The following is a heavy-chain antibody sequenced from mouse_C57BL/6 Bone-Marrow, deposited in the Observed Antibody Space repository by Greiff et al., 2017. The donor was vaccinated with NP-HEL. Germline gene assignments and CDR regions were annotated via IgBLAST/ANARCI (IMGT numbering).Heavy chain of an antibody. CDR3: ARSPYYGNYYYFDY. D-gene: IGHD2-10*01. Sequence: QVQLQQPGAELVRPGSSVKLSCKASGYTFTSYWMDWVKQRPGQGLEWIGNIYPSDSETHYNQKFKDKATLTVDKSSSTAYMQLSSLTSEDSAVYYCARSPYYGNYYYFDYWGQGTTLTVSS. V-gene: IGHV1-61*01. J-gene: IGHJ2*01. CDR2: IYPSDSET. CDR1: GYTFTSYW.